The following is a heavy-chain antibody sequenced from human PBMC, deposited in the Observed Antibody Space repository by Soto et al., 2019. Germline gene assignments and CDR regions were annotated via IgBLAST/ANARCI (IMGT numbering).Heavy chain of an antibody. CDR2: IYYSGST. Sequence: SQTLSLTCTVSGGSISSYYWTWIRQAPGKGLEWIGYIYYSGSTNYNPSLKRRVIISVDTSKNQFSLKRISVTAADTALYYCARGGSSYSDYYFGMDVWGQGTTVTVSS. CDR3: ARGGSSYSDYYFGMDV. CDR1: GGSISSYY. D-gene: IGHD1-26*01. V-gene: IGHV4-59*01. J-gene: IGHJ6*02.